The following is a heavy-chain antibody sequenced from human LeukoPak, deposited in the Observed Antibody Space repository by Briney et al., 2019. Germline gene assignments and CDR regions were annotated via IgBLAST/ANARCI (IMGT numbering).Heavy chain of an antibody. Sequence: GGSLRLSCAASGFTFSSYAMHWVRQAPGKGLEWVAVISYDGSNKYYADSVKGRFTISRDNSNNTLYLQMNSLRAEDTAVYYCARGRFGELSDWFDPWGQGTLVTVSS. CDR2: ISYDGSNK. V-gene: IGHV3-30-3*01. J-gene: IGHJ5*02. CDR3: ARGRFGELSDWFDP. CDR1: GFTFSSYA. D-gene: IGHD3-10*01.